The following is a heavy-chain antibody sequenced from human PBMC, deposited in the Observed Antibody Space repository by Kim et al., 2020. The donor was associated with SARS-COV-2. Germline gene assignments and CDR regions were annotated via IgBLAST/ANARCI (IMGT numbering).Heavy chain of an antibody. D-gene: IGHD2-21*02. Sequence: TYAQKFQGRVTITRDTSTSTVYMDLYSLRFEDTAVYYCARYMGTGAFDIWGQGTMVTVSS. V-gene: IGHV1-46*01. J-gene: IGHJ3*02. CDR3: ARYMGTGAFDI.